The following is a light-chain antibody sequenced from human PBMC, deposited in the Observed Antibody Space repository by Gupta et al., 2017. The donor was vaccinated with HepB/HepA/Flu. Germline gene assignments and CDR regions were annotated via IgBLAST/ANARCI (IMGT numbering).Light chain of an antibody. V-gene: IGLV3-19*01. CDR1: RLRSYY. CDR2: GKN. CDR3: NTRDSSCNNVV. Sequence: SSELTQYPAVSVALGQTVRITCQGDRLRSYYASWYQQQPGQAPVLVIYGKNNQPSGIPNRFSGSTSGNTASLTITGAQAEDEADYYCNTRDSSCNNVVFGGGTKLTVL. J-gene: IGLJ2*01.